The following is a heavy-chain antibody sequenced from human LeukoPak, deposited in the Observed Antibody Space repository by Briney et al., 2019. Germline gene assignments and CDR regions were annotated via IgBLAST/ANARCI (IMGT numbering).Heavy chain of an antibody. D-gene: IGHD4-11*01. CDR3: ARDSDYNAFDI. J-gene: IGHJ3*02. CDR2: IYHSGST. CDR1: GGSISSGGYS. V-gene: IGHV4-30-2*01. Sequence: SQTLSLTCAVSGGSISSGGYSWSWIRQPPGKGLEWIGYIYHSGSTYYNPSLKSRATISVDRSKNQFSLKLSSVTAADTAVYYCARDSDYNAFDIWGQGTMVTVSS.